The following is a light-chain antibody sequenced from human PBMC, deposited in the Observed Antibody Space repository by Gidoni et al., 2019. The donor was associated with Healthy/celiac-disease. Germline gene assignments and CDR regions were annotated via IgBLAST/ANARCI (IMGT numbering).Light chain of an antibody. V-gene: IGKV3-20*01. CDR2: GAS. CDR1: QSISSNY. Sequence: EIVFTQSPGTLSLSPGERATLSCRASQSISSNYLSWYQQKPGQAPRLLISGASSRATGIPDRFSGSGSGTVFTLTISRREPEDFAVYYCQQFSSSLWSFGQGTRVEIK. J-gene: IGKJ1*01. CDR3: QQFSSSLWS.